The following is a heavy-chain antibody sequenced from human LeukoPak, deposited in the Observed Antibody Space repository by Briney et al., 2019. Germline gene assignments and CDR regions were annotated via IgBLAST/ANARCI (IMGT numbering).Heavy chain of an antibody. V-gene: IGHV3-48*02. CDR3: AREYSSSSGSVSDY. CDR1: GFTFSSYN. D-gene: IGHD6-6*01. CDR2: INSSSSTI. J-gene: IGHJ4*02. Sequence: GGSLKLSCAASGFTFSSYNMNWVRQAPGKGLEWVSYINSSSSTIYYADSVKGRFTISRDNAKNSLYLQMNSLRDEDTAVYYCAREYSSSSGSVSDYWGQGTLVTVSS.